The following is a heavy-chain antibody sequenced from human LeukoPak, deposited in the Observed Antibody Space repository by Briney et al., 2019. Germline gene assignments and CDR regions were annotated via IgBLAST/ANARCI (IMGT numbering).Heavy chain of an antibody. Sequence: AGGSLRLSCAASGFTFSSYAMSWVRQAPGKGLEWVSYISSSGSTIYYADSVKGRFTTSRDNAKNSLYLQMNSLRAEDTAVYYCAELGITMIGGVWGKGTTVTISS. V-gene: IGHV3-48*03. D-gene: IGHD3-10*02. J-gene: IGHJ6*04. CDR3: AELGITMIGGV. CDR2: ISSSGSTI. CDR1: GFTFSSYA.